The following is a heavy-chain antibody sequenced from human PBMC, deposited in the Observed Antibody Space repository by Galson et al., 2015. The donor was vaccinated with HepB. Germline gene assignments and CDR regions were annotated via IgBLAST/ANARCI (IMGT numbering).Heavy chain of an antibody. CDR2: IWYDGGNK. Sequence: SLRLSCAASGFTFSTYGMHWVRQAPGKGLEWVAVIWYDGGNKFYADSVKDRFTVSRDNSKNTLFLQMNSLRAEDTAVYYCARELSCSSTSCSYGLGFQHWGQGTLVTVSS. CDR1: GFTFSTYG. D-gene: IGHD2-2*01. J-gene: IGHJ1*01. V-gene: IGHV3-33*01. CDR3: ARELSCSSTSCSYGLGFQH.